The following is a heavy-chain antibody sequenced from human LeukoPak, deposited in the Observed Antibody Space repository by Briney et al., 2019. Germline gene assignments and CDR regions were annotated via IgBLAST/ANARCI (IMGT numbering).Heavy chain of an antibody. V-gene: IGHV1-24*01. CDR3: ARWAYYYDSSGYYYYYFDY. Sequence: VASVKVSCKVSGYTLTELSMHWVRQAPGKGLEWLGGFDPEDGETIYAQKFQGRVTMTEDTSTDTAYMELSSLRSEDTAVYYCARWAYYYDSSGYYYYYFDYWGQGTLVTVSS. CDR2: FDPEDGET. J-gene: IGHJ4*02. CDR1: GYTLTELS. D-gene: IGHD3-22*01.